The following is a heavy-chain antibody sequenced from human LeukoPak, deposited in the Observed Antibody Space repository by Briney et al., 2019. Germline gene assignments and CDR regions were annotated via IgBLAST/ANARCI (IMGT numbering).Heavy chain of an antibody. CDR3: ARDNPKLALCY. V-gene: IGHV1-2*02. D-gene: IGHD1-7*01. CDR2: INPNSGVT. Sequence: GASVTVSCKASGYTFNGYYMHWVRQAPGQGLEWMGWINPNSGVTNYAQQFQGRVTMTRATSISTAYMELSRLRSDDTAVYYCARDNPKLALCYWGQGTLVTVSS. J-gene: IGHJ4*02. CDR1: GYTFNGYY.